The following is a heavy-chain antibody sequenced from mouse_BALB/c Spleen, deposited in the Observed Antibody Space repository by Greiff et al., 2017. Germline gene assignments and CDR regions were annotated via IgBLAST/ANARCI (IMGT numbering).Heavy chain of an antibody. CDR3: ARIPHYYGSSYWYFDV. Sequence: DVMLVESGGGLVQPGGSLKLSCAASGFTFSSYGMSWVRQTPDKRLELVATINSNGGSTYYPDSVKGRFTFSRDNAKNTLYLQMSSLKSEDTAMYYCARIPHYYGSSYWYFDVWGAGTTVTVSS. CDR1: GFTFSSYG. CDR2: INSNGGST. J-gene: IGHJ1*01. D-gene: IGHD1-1*01. V-gene: IGHV5-6-3*01.